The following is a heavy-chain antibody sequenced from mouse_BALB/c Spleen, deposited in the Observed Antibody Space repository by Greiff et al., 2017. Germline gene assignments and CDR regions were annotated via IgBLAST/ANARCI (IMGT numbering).Heavy chain of an antibody. CDR1: GYSFTGYY. CDR2: INPYNGAT. Sequence: EVQLQQSGPELVKPGASVKISCKASGYSFTGYYMHWVKQSHVKSLEWIGRINPYNGATSYNQNFKDKASLTVDKSSSTAYMELHSLTSEDSAVYYCARSGDYDEFAYWGQGTLVTVAA. V-gene: IGHV1-26*01. D-gene: IGHD2-4*01. CDR3: ARSGDYDEFAY. J-gene: IGHJ3*01.